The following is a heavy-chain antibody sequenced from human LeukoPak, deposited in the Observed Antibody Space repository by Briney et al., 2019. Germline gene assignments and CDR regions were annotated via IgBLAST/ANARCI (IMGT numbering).Heavy chain of an antibody. CDR3: ASGPPFLKYFEY. Sequence: GGSLRLSCAASGFTFSSYAMSWVRQAPGKGLEWVSGIGHGGIHTYYADSVKGRFTISRDDSNNALYLQMHSLRAEDTALYYCASGPPFLKYFEYWGQGTLVTVSS. J-gene: IGHJ4*02. D-gene: IGHD3-3*01. CDR1: GFTFSSYA. CDR2: IGHGGIHT. V-gene: IGHV3-23*01.